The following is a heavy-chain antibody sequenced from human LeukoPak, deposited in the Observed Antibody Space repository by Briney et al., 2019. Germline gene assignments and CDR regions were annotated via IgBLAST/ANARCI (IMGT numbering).Heavy chain of an antibody. CDR3: ARDFGSGSLDC. CDR1: GFTFSTYS. Sequence: GGSLRLSCAASGFTFSTYSLNWVRQAPGKGLEWVSSISISGTYIYYADSVKGRFTISRDNAKSSLYLQMNSLRAEDTAVYYCARDFGSGSLDCWGQGTLVTVSS. D-gene: IGHD3-10*01. V-gene: IGHV3-21*01. J-gene: IGHJ4*02. CDR2: ISISGTYI.